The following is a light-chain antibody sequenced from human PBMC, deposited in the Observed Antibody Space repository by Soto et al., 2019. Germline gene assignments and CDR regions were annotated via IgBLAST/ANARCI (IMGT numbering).Light chain of an antibody. CDR1: SSDVGSYNR. CDR2: EVS. Sequence: QSALTQPPSVSGSPGQSVTISCTGTSSDVGSYNRVSWYQQPPGTAPKLMIYEVSNRPSGVPDRFSGSKSGNTASLTISGXXXXXXXXYYCSLYTSSSTSVVFGGGTKL. V-gene: IGLV2-18*01. CDR3: SLYTSSSTSVV. J-gene: IGLJ2*01.